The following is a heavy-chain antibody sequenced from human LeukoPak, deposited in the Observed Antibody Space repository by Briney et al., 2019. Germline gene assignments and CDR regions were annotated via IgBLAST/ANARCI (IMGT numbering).Heavy chain of an antibody. Sequence: GGSLRLSCAASGFTFSSYGMHWVRQAPGKGLEWVAVIWYDGSNKYYADSAKGRFTISRDNSKNTLYLQMNSLRAEDTAVYYCAREGGIEVRAFDIWGQGTMVTVSS. D-gene: IGHD2-21*01. J-gene: IGHJ3*02. CDR2: IWYDGSNK. CDR1: GFTFSSYG. CDR3: AREGGIEVRAFDI. V-gene: IGHV3-33*01.